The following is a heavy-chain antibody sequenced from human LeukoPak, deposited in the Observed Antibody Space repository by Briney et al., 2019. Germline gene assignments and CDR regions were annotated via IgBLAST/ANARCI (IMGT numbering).Heavy chain of an antibody. CDR3: ARGGPGYSSGSFDY. D-gene: IGHD6-19*01. CDR1: GGTFSSYA. V-gene: IGHV1-69*04. CDR2: IIPILGIA. J-gene: IGHJ4*02. Sequence: SVKVSCEASGGTFSSYAISWVRQAPGQGLEWMGRIIPILGIANYAQKFQGRVTITADKSTSTAYMELSSLRSEDTAVYYCARGGPGYSSGSFDYWGQGTLVTVSS.